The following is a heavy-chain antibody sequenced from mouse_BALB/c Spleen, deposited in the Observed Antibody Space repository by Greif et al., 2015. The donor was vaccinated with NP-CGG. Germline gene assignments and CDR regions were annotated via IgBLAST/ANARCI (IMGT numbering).Heavy chain of an antibody. CDR3: ARDHGDYAMDY. J-gene: IGHJ4*01. CDR1: GFTFSSYA. V-gene: IGHV5-9-4*01. CDR2: ISSGGSYT. Sequence: EVKLVESGGGLVKPGGSLKLSCAASGFTFSSYAMSWVRQSPEKRLEWVAEISSGGSYTYYPDTVTGRFTISRDNAKNTLYLEMSSLRSEDTAMYYCARDHGDYAMDYWGQGTSVTVSS. D-gene: IGHD1-1*02.